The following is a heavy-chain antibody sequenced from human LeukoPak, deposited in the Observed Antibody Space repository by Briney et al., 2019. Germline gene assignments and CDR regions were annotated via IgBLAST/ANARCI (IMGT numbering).Heavy chain of an antibody. V-gene: IGHV3-30-3*01. D-gene: IGHD5-18*01. CDR1: GFTLSTYA. Sequence: PGGSLRLSCAASGFTLSTYAIHWDRQAPGKGLEWVAVISFDGNSEYYADSVKGRSTISRDNSRNMVYLQMHSLRPEDTAIYYCARDGRGYTYGYFPYYWGQGTLVTVSS. CDR2: ISFDGNSE. CDR3: ARDGRGYTYGYFPYY. J-gene: IGHJ4*02.